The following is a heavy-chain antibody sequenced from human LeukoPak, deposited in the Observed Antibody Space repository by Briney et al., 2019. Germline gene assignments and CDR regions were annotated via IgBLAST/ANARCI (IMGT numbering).Heavy chain of an antibody. CDR3: ARDGRGSSGFYYFDY. D-gene: IGHD1-26*01. J-gene: IGHJ4*02. V-gene: IGHV3-30-3*01. CDR1: GFTFSSYA. Sequence: PGRSLRLSCAASGFTFSSYAMHWVRQAPGKGLEWVAVISYDGSNKYYADSVKGRFTISRDNSKNTLYLQMNSLRAEDTAVYYCARDGRGSSGFYYFDYWGQGTLVTVSS. CDR2: ISYDGSNK.